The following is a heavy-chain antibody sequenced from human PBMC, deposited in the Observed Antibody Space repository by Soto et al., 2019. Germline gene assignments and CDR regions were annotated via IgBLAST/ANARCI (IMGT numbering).Heavy chain of an antibody. Sequence: ASVKVSCKASGYTFIDYYMHWVRQSPGQGFEWMGRISPRSGGTNYAQKFQGRVTMTWDTSLNTAYMELSSLISEDTAVYYCARPPGYISDWYYFDLWGQGTLVTVSS. J-gene: IGHJ4*02. CDR1: GYTFIDYY. CDR2: ISPRSGGT. V-gene: IGHV1-2*02. D-gene: IGHD3-9*01. CDR3: ARPPGYISDWYYFDL.